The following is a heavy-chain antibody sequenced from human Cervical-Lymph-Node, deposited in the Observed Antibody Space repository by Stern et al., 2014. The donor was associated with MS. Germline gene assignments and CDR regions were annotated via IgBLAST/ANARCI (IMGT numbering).Heavy chain of an antibody. CDR1: GFTFSSYS. J-gene: IGHJ4*02. D-gene: IGHD4-23*01. CDR2: SSSGGRYI. Sequence: EMQLVESGGGLVKPGGSLRLSCAASGFTFSSYSMNLVRQAPGKGLEWVSSSSSGGRYIYYSDSLKGRFTISRDNAKNSLYLQRNSLRAEDTAVYYCARGRGGNYRYYFDYWGQGTLVTVSS. CDR3: ARGRGGNYRYYFDY. V-gene: IGHV3-21*01.